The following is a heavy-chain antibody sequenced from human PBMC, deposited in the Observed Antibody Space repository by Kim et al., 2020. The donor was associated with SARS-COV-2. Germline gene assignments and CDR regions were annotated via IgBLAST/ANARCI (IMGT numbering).Heavy chain of an antibody. J-gene: IGHJ4*02. CDR2: IYYSGST. V-gene: IGHV4-59*01. CDR1: GGSISSYY. D-gene: IGHD7-27*01. Sequence: SETLSLTCTVSGGSISSYYWSWIRQPPGKGLEWIGYIYYSGSTNYNPSLKSRVTISVDTSKNQFSLKLSSVTAADTAVYYCARGGPLGYYFDYWGQGTLVTVSS. CDR3: ARGGPLGYYFDY.